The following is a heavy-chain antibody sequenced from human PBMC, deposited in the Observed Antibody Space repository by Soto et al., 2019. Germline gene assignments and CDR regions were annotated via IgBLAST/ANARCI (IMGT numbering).Heavy chain of an antibody. CDR3: ARRGITMVRGVIADYGIDV. V-gene: IGHV5-51*01. D-gene: IGHD3-10*01. CDR2: IYPGDSDT. Sequence: PGEYLKISCKGSGYSFTSYWIGWVRQMPGKGLEWMGIIYPGDSDTRYSPSFQGQVTISADKSISTAYLQWSSLKASDTAMYYCARRGITMVRGVIADYGIDVWGQGTTVTVSS. J-gene: IGHJ6*02. CDR1: GYSFTSYW.